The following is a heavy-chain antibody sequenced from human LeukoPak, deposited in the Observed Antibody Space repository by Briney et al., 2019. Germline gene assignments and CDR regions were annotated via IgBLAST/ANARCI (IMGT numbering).Heavy chain of an antibody. J-gene: IGHJ4*02. CDR1: GVSISSGGYY. D-gene: IGHD1-1*01. CDR3: ASGDNDPLFDY. CDR2: IYYSGST. V-gene: IGHV4-31*03. Sequence: SETLSLTCTVSGVSISSGGYYWSWIRQHPGKGLVWIGSIYYSGSTNYNPSLQGRVTISLDTSRNQFSLKLSSVTAADTAVYYCASGDNDPLFDYWGQGTLVTVSS.